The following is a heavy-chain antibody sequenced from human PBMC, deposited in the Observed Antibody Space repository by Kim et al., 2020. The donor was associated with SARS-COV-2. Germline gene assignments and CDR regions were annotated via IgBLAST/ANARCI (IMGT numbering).Heavy chain of an antibody. D-gene: IGHD3-9*01. CDR1: GFTFSDYY. Sequence: GGSLRLSCAASGFTFSDYYMSWIRQAPGKGLEWVSYISSSGSTIYYADSVKGRFTISRDNAKNSLYLQMNSLRAEDTAVYYCARERGGTAYDILTGYYSGYYFDYWGQGTLVTVSS. V-gene: IGHV3-11*01. J-gene: IGHJ4*02. CDR3: ARERGGTAYDILTGYYSGYYFDY. CDR2: ISSSGSTI.